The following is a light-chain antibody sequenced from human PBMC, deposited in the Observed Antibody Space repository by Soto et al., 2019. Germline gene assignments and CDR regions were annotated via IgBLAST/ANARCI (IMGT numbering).Light chain of an antibody. CDR2: AAS. CDR3: QQSYSTPPT. J-gene: IGKJ1*01. CDR1: QYISTY. Sequence: DIQMTQSPSPLSASVGDSLTITCRASQYISTYLNWYQQKPGKAPKLLIYAASSLQSGVPSRFSGSGSGTDFTLTISSLQPEDFATYYCQQSYSTPPTFGQGTKVDIK. V-gene: IGKV1-39*01.